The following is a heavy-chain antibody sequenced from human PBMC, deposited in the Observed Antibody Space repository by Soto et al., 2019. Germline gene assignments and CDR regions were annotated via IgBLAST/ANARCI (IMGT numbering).Heavy chain of an antibody. J-gene: IGHJ6*02. Sequence: GGSLRLSCAASGFTFSSYGMHWVRQAPGKGLEWVAVISYDGSNKYYADSLKGRFTVSRDNSKNTLYLQMSSLRAEDTAVYYCGKDGRSGRAYYHGMDGWGQGTKVTVSS. CDR1: GFTFSSYG. CDR2: ISYDGSNK. V-gene: IGHV3-30*18. CDR3: GKDGRSGRAYYHGMDG. D-gene: IGHD3-3*01.